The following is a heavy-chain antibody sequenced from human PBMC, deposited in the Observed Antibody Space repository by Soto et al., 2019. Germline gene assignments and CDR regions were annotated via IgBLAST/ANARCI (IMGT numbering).Heavy chain of an antibody. CDR1: GGSISSYY. D-gene: IGHD4-17*01. CDR2: IYYSGST. V-gene: IGHV4-59*08. CDR3: ARHLNDYGDYGLDY. J-gene: IGHJ4*02. Sequence: PSETLSLTCTVSGGSISSYYWIWIRQPPGKGLEWIGYIYYSGSTNYNPSLKSRVTISVDTSKNQFSLKLSSVTAADTAVYYCARHLNDYGDYGLDYWGQGTLVTVSS.